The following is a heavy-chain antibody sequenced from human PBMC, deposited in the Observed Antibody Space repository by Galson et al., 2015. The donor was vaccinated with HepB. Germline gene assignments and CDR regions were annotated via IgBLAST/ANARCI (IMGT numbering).Heavy chain of an antibody. CDR1: GFTFEDYA. J-gene: IGHJ6*01. CDR3: AQDLTYYYGSGSYFVGMNA. D-gene: IGHD3-10*01. CDR2: ISWKSDFT. Sequence: SLRLSCAASGFTFEDYAMHWVRQVPGKGLKWVAGISWKSDFTGYADSVRGRFTISRDNAKYSLYLQMNSLRTKDTALYYCAQDLTYYYGSGSYFVGMNAWGQGTTVTVSA. V-gene: IGHV3-9*01.